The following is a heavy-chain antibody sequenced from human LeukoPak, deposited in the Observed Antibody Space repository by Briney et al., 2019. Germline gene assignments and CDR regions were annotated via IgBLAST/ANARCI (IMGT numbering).Heavy chain of an antibody. Sequence: GGSLRLSCAASGFTFSSYSMNWVRQAPGKGLEWVSSISSNRSYIYYADSVKGRFTISRDNAKNSLYLQMNTLRAEDTAVYYCARAHPPGYCSGGSCNLYGMDVWGQGTTVTVSS. CDR3: ARAHPPGYCSGGSCNLYGMDV. CDR2: ISSNRSYI. V-gene: IGHV3-21*01. J-gene: IGHJ6*02. CDR1: GFTFSSYS. D-gene: IGHD2-15*01.